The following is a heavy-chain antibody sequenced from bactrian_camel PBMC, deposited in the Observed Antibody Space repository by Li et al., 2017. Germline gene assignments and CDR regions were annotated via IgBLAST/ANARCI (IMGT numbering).Heavy chain of an antibody. CDR2: ISPGVGTT. J-gene: IGHJ4*01. Sequence: HVQLVESGGGLVQPGGSLRLSCAVSGFALSKWWSSWVRQGPGKGLEWVSDISPGVGTTYYADSVKGRFTMSRDDAKSTLYQQMNNLKSEDTAVYYCATRFAGYWGQGTQVTVS. V-gene: IGHV3S1*01. CDR1: GFALSKWW. CDR3: ATRFAGY.